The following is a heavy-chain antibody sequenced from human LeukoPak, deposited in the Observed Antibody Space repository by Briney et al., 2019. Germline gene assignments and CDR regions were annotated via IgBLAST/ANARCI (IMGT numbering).Heavy chain of an antibody. J-gene: IGHJ4*02. V-gene: IGHV3-48*03. CDR1: GFTFSSYE. CDR3: ARGYTYYYDSCGY. D-gene: IGHD3-22*01. CDR2: ISSSGSTI. Sequence: PGGSLRLSCAASGFTFSSYEMNWVRQAPGKGLEWVSYISSSGSTIYYADSVRGRFTISRDNDKNSLYLQMNSLRAEDTAVYYCARGYTYYYDSCGYWGQGTLVTVSS.